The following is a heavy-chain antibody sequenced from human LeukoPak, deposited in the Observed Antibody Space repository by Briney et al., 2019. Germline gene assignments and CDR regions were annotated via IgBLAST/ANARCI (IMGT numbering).Heavy chain of an antibody. V-gene: IGHV3-21*01. J-gene: IGHJ6*03. CDR2: IRSYSSYI. D-gene: IGHD6-13*01. CDR3: ARDKSAAGTIPYYYYYMDV. Sequence: PGGSLRLSCAASGFTLDNYNFNWVRQAPGKGLEWVASIRSYSSYIHYADSVKGRFTISRDDAKKSLYLQMDSLRAEDTAVYYCARDKSAAGTIPYYYYYMDVWGKGTTVTVSS. CDR1: GFTLDNYN.